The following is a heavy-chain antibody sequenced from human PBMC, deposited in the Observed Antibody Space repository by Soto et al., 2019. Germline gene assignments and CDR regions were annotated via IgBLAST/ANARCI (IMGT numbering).Heavy chain of an antibody. V-gene: IGHV4-61*08. CDR2: IYHSGST. D-gene: IGHD3-22*01. CDR3: ARDGIYDSSGYYINWFDP. Sequence: SETLSLTCAVSGGSISSGGYSWSWIRQPPGKGLEWIGYIYHSGSTNYNPSLKSRVTISVDTSKNQFSLKLSSVTAADTAVYYCARDGIYDSSGYYINWFDPWGQGTLVTVSS. CDR1: GGSISSGGYS. J-gene: IGHJ5*02.